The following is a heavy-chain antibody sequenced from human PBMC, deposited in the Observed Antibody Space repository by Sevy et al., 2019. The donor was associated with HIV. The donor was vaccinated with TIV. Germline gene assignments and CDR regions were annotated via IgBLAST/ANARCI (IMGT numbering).Heavy chain of an antibody. D-gene: IGHD3-10*01. Sequence: KASETLSLTCTVSGGSISSYYWSWIRQPPGKGLEWIGYIYYSGSTNYNPSLKSRVTISVDTSKNQFSLKLSSVTAADTAVYYCARVRMRLWFGEFPWFDPWGQGTLVTVSS. V-gene: IGHV4-59*01. CDR2: IYYSGST. J-gene: IGHJ5*02. CDR3: ARVRMRLWFGEFPWFDP. CDR1: GGSISSYY.